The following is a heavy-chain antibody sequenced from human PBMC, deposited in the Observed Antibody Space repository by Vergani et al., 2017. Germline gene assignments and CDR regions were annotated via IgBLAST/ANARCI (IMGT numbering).Heavy chain of an antibody. Sequence: EVQLVESGGGLIQPGGSLRLSCAASGFTVSSNYMSWVRQAPGKGLEWVSVIYSGGSTYYADPVKGRFTITRDNSKNTLYLQMNSLRAEDTAVYYCPRVSYRGRVYFDYWGQGTLVTVSS. CDR2: IYSGGST. CDR3: PRVSYRGRVYFDY. V-gene: IGHV3-53*01. CDR1: GFTVSSNY. J-gene: IGHJ4*02. D-gene: IGHD3-16*01.